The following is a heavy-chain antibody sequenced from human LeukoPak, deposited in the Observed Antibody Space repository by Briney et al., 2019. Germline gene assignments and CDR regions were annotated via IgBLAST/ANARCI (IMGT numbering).Heavy chain of an antibody. V-gene: IGHV4-59*01. CDR3: ARVRGYYDSSGYFPYDFDY. D-gene: IGHD3-22*01. Sequence: SETLSLTCAVYGGSFSGYYWSWIRQPPGRGLEWIGYIYYSGRTSYNPSLKSRVTISVDTSKNQFSLKLSSVTAADTAVYYCARVRGYYDSSGYFPYDFDYWGQGTLVTVSS. CDR1: GGSFSGYY. CDR2: IYYSGRT. J-gene: IGHJ4*02.